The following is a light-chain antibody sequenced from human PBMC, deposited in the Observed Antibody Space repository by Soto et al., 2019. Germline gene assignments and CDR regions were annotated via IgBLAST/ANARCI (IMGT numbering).Light chain of an antibody. V-gene: IGLV2-14*01. CDR3: TSPTPGSLYV. CDR2: KVS. Sequence: QSVLTQPASVSGSPGQSITISCTGTSSDVGGYNYVSWYQQYPGRVPKLLIYKVSDRPSGISNRFSGSKSGNTASLTISGLQPEVEADYFCTSPTPGSLYVFGSGTKLTVL. J-gene: IGLJ1*01. CDR1: SSDVGGYNY.